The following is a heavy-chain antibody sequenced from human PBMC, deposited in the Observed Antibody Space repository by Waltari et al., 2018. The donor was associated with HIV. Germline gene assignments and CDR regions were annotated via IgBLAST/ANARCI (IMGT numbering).Heavy chain of an antibody. CDR2: GNHRGKT. J-gene: IGHJ5*02. V-gene: IGHV4-34*01. CDR1: GGSVSGYY. D-gene: IGHD3-10*01. CDR3: ARVGSRAREWYGTFFFDA. Sequence: QVQLLQWGAGLLQPSETLSLMCAVYGGSVSGYYWTWFRQARGKGLEWVGEGNHRGKTIYNPSLKGRGTLSVDTSKYQFSLRMKSVTGADTAVYYCARVGSRAREWYGTFFFDAWGPGTLVSVPP.